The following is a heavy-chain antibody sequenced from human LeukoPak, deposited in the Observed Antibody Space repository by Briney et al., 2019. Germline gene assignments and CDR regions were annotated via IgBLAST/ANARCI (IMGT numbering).Heavy chain of an antibody. J-gene: IGHJ4*02. CDR1: GFTLSSYW. D-gene: IGHD6-13*01. CDR2: IHSDGIGT. V-gene: IGHV3-74*03. Sequence: GGPLRLSCAASGFTLSSYWMYWVRKPPGKGLVWVSRIHSDGIGTTYADSVKGRFTISRDNAKNTVYLQMNSLRAEDTAVYYCAKDGAYSSSWPNYWGQGTLVTVSS. CDR3: AKDGAYSSSWPNY.